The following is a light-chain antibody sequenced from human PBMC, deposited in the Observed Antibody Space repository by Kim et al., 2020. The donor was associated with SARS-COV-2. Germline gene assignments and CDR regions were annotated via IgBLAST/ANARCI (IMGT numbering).Light chain of an antibody. CDR2: LEGSGSD. V-gene: IGLV4-60*03. CDR1: SGHSSYI. Sequence: SGKRTCAVGSGHSSYIIAWHQQQPGKAPRYLMKLEGSGSDNKGSGVPDRFSGSSSGTDRYLTISNLQSDDEADYYCETWDSNTRVFGGGTQLTVL. CDR3: ETWDSNTRV. J-gene: IGLJ3*02.